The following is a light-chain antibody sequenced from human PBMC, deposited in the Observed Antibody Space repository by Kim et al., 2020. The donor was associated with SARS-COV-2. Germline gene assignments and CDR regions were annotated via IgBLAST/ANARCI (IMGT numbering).Light chain of an antibody. J-gene: IGKJ4*01. CDR2: DAT. V-gene: IGKV1-33*01. Sequence: DIQMTQSPSSLSASVGDRVTITCQASEDISYYLNWYQQKPGKAPKLLIYDATNLETGVPSTFSGSRSGTDFALTISSLQPEDIATYYCQQYDNLPLTFGGGTKVDIK. CDR1: EDISYY. CDR3: QQYDNLPLT.